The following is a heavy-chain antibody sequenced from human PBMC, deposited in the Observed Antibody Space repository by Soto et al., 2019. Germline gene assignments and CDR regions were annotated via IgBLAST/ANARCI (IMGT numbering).Heavy chain of an antibody. CDR2: ISVSGDKT. Sequence: EVQLLESGGGLVQPGGSLRLSCAVSGFSIDTYSFVWVRQTPAKGLQWVSGISVSGDKTFYIDSVQGRFTISRDISKNTLSLQMHNLRVEDSAIYFCARWDGYADLWGRGTLVTVSS. CDR3: ARWDGYADL. J-gene: IGHJ4*01. D-gene: IGHD5-12*01. CDR1: GFSIDTYS. V-gene: IGHV3-23*01.